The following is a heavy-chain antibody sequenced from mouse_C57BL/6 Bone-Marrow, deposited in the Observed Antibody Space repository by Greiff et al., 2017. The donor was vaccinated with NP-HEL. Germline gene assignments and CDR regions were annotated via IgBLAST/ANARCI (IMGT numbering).Heavy chain of an antibody. CDR1: GFTFSSYA. Sequence: EVKVVESGGGLVKPGGSLKLSCAASGFTFSSYAMSWVRQIPEKRLEWVATISDGGSYIYYPYNVKGRFTISRDSAKNNLYLQVGHLKSESTALYYCAKLPDYWGQATTLTVSS. V-gene: IGHV5-4*03. J-gene: IGHJ2*01. CDR2: ISDGGSYI. D-gene: IGHD1-1*01. CDR3: AKLPDY.